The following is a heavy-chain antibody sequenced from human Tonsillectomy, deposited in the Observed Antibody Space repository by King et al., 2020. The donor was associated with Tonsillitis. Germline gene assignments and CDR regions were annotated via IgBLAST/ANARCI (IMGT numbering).Heavy chain of an antibody. CDR1: GGTFSSYA. CDR3: ARDLIARGSSPFFDP. D-gene: IGHD3-10*01. J-gene: IGHJ5*02. Sequence: QLVQSGAEVKKPGSSVKVSCKASGGTFSSYAISWVRQAPGQGLEWMGGIIPIFDKPNYAQKFQGRVTITADISTTTAYMGLRSLRSEDTAVYYCARDLIARGSSPFFDPWGQGTLVTVSS. CDR2: IIPIFDKP. V-gene: IGHV1-69*06.